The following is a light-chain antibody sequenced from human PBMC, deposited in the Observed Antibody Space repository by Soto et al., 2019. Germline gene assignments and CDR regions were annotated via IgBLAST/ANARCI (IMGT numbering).Light chain of an antibody. Sequence: IVLTQSPATLSLSPGERATLSCRASHSVGSWLAWYQQKPGQPPRLLIYDVSNRATGIPARFSGSGSGTDFTLTISSLDPEDFAVYYCQQRHWPWTFGQGTTVEVK. CDR1: HSVGSW. CDR3: QQRHWPWT. CDR2: DVS. V-gene: IGKV3-11*01. J-gene: IGKJ1*01.